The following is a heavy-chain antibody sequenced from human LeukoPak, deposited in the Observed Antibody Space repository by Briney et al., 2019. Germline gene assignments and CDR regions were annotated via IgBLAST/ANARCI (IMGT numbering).Heavy chain of an antibody. J-gene: IGHJ4*02. CDR1: GFTFSNAW. Sequence: PGGSLRLSCAASGFTFSNAWMSWVRQAPGKGLEWVGRIKSKTDGGTTDYAAPVKGRFTISRDDSKNTLYLQMNSLKTEDTAVYYCTTSDDGSGLFDYWGQGTLVTVSS. CDR3: TTSDDGSGLFDY. D-gene: IGHD1-1*01. V-gene: IGHV3-15*01. CDR2: IKSKTDGGTT.